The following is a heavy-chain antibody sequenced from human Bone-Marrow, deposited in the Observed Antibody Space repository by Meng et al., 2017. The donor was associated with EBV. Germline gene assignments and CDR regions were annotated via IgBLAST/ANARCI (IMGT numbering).Heavy chain of an antibody. Sequence: APLHVWGERLSKPSETLSLTCVVKGGSLSAVSWSWIRQAPGKGLEWIGEIKHSGSTNYNPSLKNRVTISVDPSKNQFSLRLSSVTAADTAVYYCARATGGSTGYFRWGPGALVTVSS. V-gene: IGHV4-34*01. J-gene: IGHJ4*02. CDR1: GGSLSAVS. D-gene: IGHD3-9*01. CDR3: ARATGGSTGYFR. CDR2: IKHSGST.